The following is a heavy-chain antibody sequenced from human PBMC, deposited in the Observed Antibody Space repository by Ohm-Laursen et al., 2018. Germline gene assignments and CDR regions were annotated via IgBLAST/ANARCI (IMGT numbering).Heavy chain of an antibody. Sequence: SLRLSCAASGFTFSSYAMSWVRQAPGKGLEWVSAISGSGGSTYYADSVKGRFTISRDNSKNTLYLQMNSLRAEDTAVYFCARQDYDSSGYPFDYWGQGTLVTVSS. D-gene: IGHD3-22*01. CDR1: GFTFSSYA. J-gene: IGHJ4*02. CDR3: ARQDYDSSGYPFDY. CDR2: ISGSGGST. V-gene: IGHV3-23*01.